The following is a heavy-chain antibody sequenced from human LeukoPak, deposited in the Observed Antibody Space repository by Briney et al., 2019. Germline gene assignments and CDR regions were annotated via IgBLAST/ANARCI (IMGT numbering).Heavy chain of an antibody. D-gene: IGHD1-26*01. CDR2: ISLSGLT. J-gene: IGHJ4*02. CDR3: SRESGAFSPFGY. CDR1: GGSISSTNW. V-gene: IGHV4-4*02. Sequence: SGTLSLTCGVSGGSISSTNWWSWVRPPPGQGLEWIGAISLSGLTHYNPSLQSRVTMSIDKSKTHLSLNLTSVPAADTAVYYCSRESGAFSPFGYWGQGTLVTVSS.